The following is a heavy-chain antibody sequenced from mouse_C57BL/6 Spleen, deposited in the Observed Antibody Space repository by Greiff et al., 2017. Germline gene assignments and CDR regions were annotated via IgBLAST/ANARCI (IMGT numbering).Heavy chain of an antibody. J-gene: IGHJ4*01. CDR2: IYPSDSET. Sequence: QVQLQQPGAELVRPGSSVKLSCKASGYTFTDYWMDWVKQRPGQGLEWIGNIYPSDSETHYTQQFKDKATLTVDTSSSTAYMQLSSLTSEGSAVYYCARSIYGYDEGYYAVDDWGQGTTVTVSS. V-gene: IGHV1-61*01. CDR3: ARSIYGYDEGYYAVDD. D-gene: IGHD2-2*01. CDR1: GYTFTDYW.